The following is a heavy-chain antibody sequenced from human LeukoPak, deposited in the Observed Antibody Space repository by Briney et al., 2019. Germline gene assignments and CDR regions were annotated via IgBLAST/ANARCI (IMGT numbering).Heavy chain of an antibody. CDR2: IYYSGST. Sequence: SETLSLTCAVYGGSFSGYYWSWIRQPPGKGLEWIGSIYYSGSTYYNPSLKSRVTISVDTSKNQFSLKLSSVTAADTAVYYCATGDGDYFDYWGQGTLVTVSS. V-gene: IGHV4-34*01. D-gene: IGHD4-17*01. J-gene: IGHJ4*02. CDR3: ATGDGDYFDY. CDR1: GGSFSGYY.